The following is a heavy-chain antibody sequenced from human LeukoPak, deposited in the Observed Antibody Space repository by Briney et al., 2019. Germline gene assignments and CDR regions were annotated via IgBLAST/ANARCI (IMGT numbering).Heavy chain of an antibody. V-gene: IGHV3-30*18. CDR1: GFTFSTYS. Sequence: PGGSLRLSCTASGFTFSTYSMNWVRQAPGKGLEWVAVISYDGSNKYYADSVKGRFTISRDNSKNTLYLQMNSLRAEDTAVYYCAKDLYHYYDSSGYLDYWGQGTLVTVSS. CDR3: AKDLYHYYDSSGYLDY. J-gene: IGHJ4*02. D-gene: IGHD3-22*01. CDR2: ISYDGSNK.